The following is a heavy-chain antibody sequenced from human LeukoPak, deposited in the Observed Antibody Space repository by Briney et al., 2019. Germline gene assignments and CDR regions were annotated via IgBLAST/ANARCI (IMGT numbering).Heavy chain of an antibody. CDR3: ARVEYYYDSSGYSYYFDY. V-gene: IGHV3-74*01. CDR2: INSDGSST. J-gene: IGHJ4*02. Sequence: GGSLRLSCAASGFTFSSYWMHWVRQAPGKGLVWVSRINSDGSSTSYADSVKGRFTISRDNAKNTLYLQMNSLRAEDTAVYYCARVEYYYDSSGYSYYFDYWGQGTLVTVSS. CDR1: GFTFSSYW. D-gene: IGHD3-22*01.